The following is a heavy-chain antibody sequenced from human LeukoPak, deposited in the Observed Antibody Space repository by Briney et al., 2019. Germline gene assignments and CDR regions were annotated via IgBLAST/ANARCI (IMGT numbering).Heavy chain of an antibody. D-gene: IGHD3-16*01. Sequence: GGSLRLSCAASRFTFSSYGMHWVCQAPGKGLEWVAVISYDGNNRYYADSVKGRFTISRYNSKNTLYLQMNSLRAEDTAVYYCARDLSDDYSLDYWGQGTLVSVSS. J-gene: IGHJ4*02. CDR2: ISYDGNNR. V-gene: IGHV3-30*03. CDR3: ARDLSDDYSLDY. CDR1: RFTFSSYG.